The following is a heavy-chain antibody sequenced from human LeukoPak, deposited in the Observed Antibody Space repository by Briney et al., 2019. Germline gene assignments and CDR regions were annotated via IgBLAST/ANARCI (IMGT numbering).Heavy chain of an antibody. D-gene: IGHD3-16*01. CDR2: IKQDGSEK. V-gene: IGHV3-7*04. J-gene: IGHJ3*02. Sequence: PGGSLRLSCAASGLTLSNYWITWVRQAPGKVLEWVANIKQDGSEKYYVDSVRGRFTISRDNAKNSLYLQMNSLRAEDTAVYYCARNSFGGAFDMWGQGTMVTVSS. CDR3: ARNSFGGAFDM. CDR1: GLTLSNYW.